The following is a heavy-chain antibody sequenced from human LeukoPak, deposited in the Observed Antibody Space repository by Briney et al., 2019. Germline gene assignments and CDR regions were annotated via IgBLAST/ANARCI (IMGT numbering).Heavy chain of an antibody. CDR2: IYHSGST. Sequence: SETLSLTCTVSGGSISSSSYYWGWIRQPPGKGLEWIGSIYHSGSTYYNPSLKSRVTISVDRSKNQFSLKLSSVTAADTAVYYCARVVPAASEWFDPWGQGTLVTVSP. CDR1: GGSISSSSYY. J-gene: IGHJ5*02. V-gene: IGHV4-39*07. D-gene: IGHD2-2*01. CDR3: ARVVPAASEWFDP.